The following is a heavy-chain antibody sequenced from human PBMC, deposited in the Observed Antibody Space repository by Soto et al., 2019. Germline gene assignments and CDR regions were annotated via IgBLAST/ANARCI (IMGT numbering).Heavy chain of an antibody. D-gene: IGHD4-4*01. CDR2: IQSKTAGGTT. Sequence: EVQLVESGGGLVKPGGSLRLSCAASGFTFSNAWMNWVRQSPGKGLEWVGRIQSKTAGGTTDYAAPVKGRFTISRDDSENTLYLQMNSLKTEDTAVYYCTTVTTPGGWGQGTLVTVSP. J-gene: IGHJ4*02. V-gene: IGHV3-15*01. CDR3: TTVTTPGG. CDR1: GFTFSNAW.